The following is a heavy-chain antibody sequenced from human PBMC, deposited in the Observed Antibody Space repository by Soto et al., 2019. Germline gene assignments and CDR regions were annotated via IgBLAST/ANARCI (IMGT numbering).Heavy chain of an antibody. V-gene: IGHV3-30-3*01. Sequence: GGSLRLSCAASGFTFSSYAMHWVRQAPGKGLEWVAVISYDGSNKYYADSLKGRFTISRDNSKNTLFLQMNSLRAEDTAVYYCARESETIPLTPEDTAKLFDYWGQGTLVTVSS. D-gene: IGHD5-18*01. J-gene: IGHJ4*02. CDR2: ISYDGSNK. CDR1: GFTFSSYA. CDR3: ARESETIPLTPEDTAKLFDY.